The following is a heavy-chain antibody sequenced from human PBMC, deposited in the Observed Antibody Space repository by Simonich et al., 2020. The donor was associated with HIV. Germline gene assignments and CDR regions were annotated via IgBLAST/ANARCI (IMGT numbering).Heavy chain of an antibody. CDR2: NDHSGST. Sequence: QVQLQQWGAGLLKPSETLSLTCAVYGGSFSGYYWSWVRQPPGKGLEWIGENDHSGSTNYNPSLKSGVTISVDTSKERFSLKLSSVTAADTAVYYCASRGYGGYGLFAYWGQGTLVTVSS. J-gene: IGHJ4*02. CDR1: GGSFSGYY. V-gene: IGHV4-34*01. D-gene: IGHD5-12*01. CDR3: ASRGYGGYGLFAY.